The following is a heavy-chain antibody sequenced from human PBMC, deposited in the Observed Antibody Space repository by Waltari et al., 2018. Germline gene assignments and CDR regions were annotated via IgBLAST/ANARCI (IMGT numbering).Heavy chain of an antibody. CDR2: ISSIGTTI. CDR3: AREATPYYFDY. J-gene: IGHJ4*01. D-gene: IGHD1-1*01. V-gene: IGHV3-48*03. CDR1: GFRFRSYE. Sequence: EVQLVESGGGLVQPGGSLRLSCAASGFRFRSYEMNWVRQAPGKGLEWLSYISSIGTTIYYADSVKGRFTISRDNAKDSVHLQMNSLRAEDTAVYFCAREATPYYFDYWGQEVWSPSPQ.